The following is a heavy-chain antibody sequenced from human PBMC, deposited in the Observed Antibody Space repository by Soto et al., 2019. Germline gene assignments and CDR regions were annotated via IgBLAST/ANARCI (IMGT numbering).Heavy chain of an antibody. D-gene: IGHD6-19*01. V-gene: IGHV3-9*01. CDR3: AITSSSGWYDDAFDI. Sequence: SLRLSCAASGFTFDDYAMHWVRQAPGKGLEWVSGISWNSGSIGYADSVKGRFTISRDNAKNSLYLQMNSLRAEDTALYYCAITSSSGWYDDAFDIWGQGTMVT. J-gene: IGHJ3*02. CDR2: ISWNSGSI. CDR1: GFTFDDYA.